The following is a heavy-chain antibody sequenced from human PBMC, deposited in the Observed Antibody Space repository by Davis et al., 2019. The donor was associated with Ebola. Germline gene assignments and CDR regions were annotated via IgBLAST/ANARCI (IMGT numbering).Heavy chain of an antibody. D-gene: IGHD2-2*01. CDR3: ARRYCTGTSCYVDY. Sequence: GESLKISCKGSGYSFITYWIAWVRQMPGKGLEWMGIIYPGDSDTRYSPSFQGQVTISADRSISTAYLQWSSLKASDTAMYFCARRYCTGTSCYVDYWGQGTLVTVSS. J-gene: IGHJ4*02. V-gene: IGHV5-51*01. CDR1: GYSFITYW. CDR2: IYPGDSDT.